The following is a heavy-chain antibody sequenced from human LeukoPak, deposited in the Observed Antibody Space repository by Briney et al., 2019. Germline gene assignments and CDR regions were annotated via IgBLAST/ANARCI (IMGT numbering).Heavy chain of an antibody. CDR2: ISGSGGRT. Sequence: PGGSLRLSCAASGFTFSSYAMSWVRQAPGKGLEWVSAISGSGGRTYYADSVKGRFTISRDNSKNTLYLQMNSLRAEDTAVYYCANSIFGVVMPDYWGQGTPVTVSS. D-gene: IGHD3-3*01. CDR1: GFTFSSYA. CDR3: ANSIFGVVMPDY. V-gene: IGHV3-23*01. J-gene: IGHJ4*02.